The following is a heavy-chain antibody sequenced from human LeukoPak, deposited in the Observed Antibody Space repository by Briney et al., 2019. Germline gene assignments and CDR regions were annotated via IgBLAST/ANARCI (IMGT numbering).Heavy chain of an antibody. V-gene: IGHV3-48*01. Sequence: PGGSLRLSCAASGFTFSSYSMNWVRQAPGKGLEWVSYISSSSSTIYYADSVKGRFTISRDNAKISLYLQMNSLRAEDTAVYYCARDKAVAGSYFDYWGQGTLVTVSS. CDR2: ISSSSSTI. CDR1: GFTFSSYS. D-gene: IGHD6-19*01. CDR3: ARDKAVAGSYFDY. J-gene: IGHJ4*02.